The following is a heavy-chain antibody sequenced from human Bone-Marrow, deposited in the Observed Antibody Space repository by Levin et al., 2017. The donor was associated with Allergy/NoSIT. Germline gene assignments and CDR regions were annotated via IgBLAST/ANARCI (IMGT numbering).Heavy chain of an antibody. CDR3: ATGRTYNSNYRYY. Sequence: ASVKVSCKVSGYTLTELSMHWVRQAPGKGFEWMGGFNPEDGETIFAQKFEGRVTVTEDTSTDTAYMELSSLRSEDTAVYYCATGRTYNSNYRYYWGQGTLVTVSS. D-gene: IGHD1-7*01. CDR2: FNPEDGET. CDR1: GYTLTELS. V-gene: IGHV1-24*01. J-gene: IGHJ4*02.